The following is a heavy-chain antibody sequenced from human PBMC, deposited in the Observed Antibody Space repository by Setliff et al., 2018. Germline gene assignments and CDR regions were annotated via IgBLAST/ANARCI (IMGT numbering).Heavy chain of an antibody. J-gene: IGHJ6*03. D-gene: IGHD3-3*01. V-gene: IGHV4-34*01. CDR1: GGPLSGFS. Sequence: PSETLSLTCTVYGGPLSGFSWNWIRQSPGGGLEWIGEITDTGRTKYIPSLKSRVTISLDTSKNQFSLSLTSVTAEDTAVYYCARMSGFQYIDVWDKGTTVTVSS. CDR2: ITDTGRT. CDR3: ARMSGFQYIDV.